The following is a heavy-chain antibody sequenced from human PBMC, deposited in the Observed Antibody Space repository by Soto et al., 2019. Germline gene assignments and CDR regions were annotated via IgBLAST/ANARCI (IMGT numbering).Heavy chain of an antibody. Sequence: RWSLRLSCAASVFTFSNAWMSWFRQAPGKGLEWVGRIKSKTDGGTTDYAAPVKGRFTISRDDSKNTLYLQMNSLKTEDTAVYYCTTDRQLPPNYYYYYGMDVWGQGTTVTVSS. CDR1: VFTFSNAW. J-gene: IGHJ6*02. CDR2: IKSKTDGGTT. D-gene: IGHD6-6*01. V-gene: IGHV3-15*01. CDR3: TTDRQLPPNYYYYYGMDV.